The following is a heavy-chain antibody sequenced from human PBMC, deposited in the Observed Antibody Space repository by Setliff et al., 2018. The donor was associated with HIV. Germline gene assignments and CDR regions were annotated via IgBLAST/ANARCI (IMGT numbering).Heavy chain of an antibody. J-gene: IGHJ3*02. Sequence: GGSLRLSCAASGTDLNLGYMSWIRQAPGKGPEWVSYISNSSHDINYIDSVKGRFTISRDNAKSSLYLQMTNLRVDDTAVYYCARNTDVDSVYRPFHIWGQGTMVTVSS. CDR1: GTDLNLGY. D-gene: IGHD1-26*01. CDR3: ARNTDVDSVYRPFHI. V-gene: IGHV3-11*03. CDR2: ISNSSHDI.